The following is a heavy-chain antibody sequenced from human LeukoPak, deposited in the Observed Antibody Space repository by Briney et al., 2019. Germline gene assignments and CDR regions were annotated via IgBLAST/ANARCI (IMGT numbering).Heavy chain of an antibody. CDR1: GFTFSSYA. CDR2: ISYDGSNK. V-gene: IGHV3-30*04. D-gene: IGHD3-22*01. CDR3: ARDDSSGYSDAFDI. J-gene: IGHJ3*02. Sequence: GGSLRLSCAASGFTFSSYAMRWVRQAPGKGLEWVAVISYDGSNKYYADSVKGRFTISRDNSKNTLYLQMNSLRAEDTAVYYCARDDSSGYSDAFDIWGQGTMVTVSS.